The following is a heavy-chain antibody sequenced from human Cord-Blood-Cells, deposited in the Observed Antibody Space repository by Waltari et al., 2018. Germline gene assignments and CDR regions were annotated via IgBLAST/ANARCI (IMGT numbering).Heavy chain of an antibody. CDR2: IYYSGIT. CDR3: ARRGLEDFDY. J-gene: IGHJ4*02. D-gene: IGHD6-25*01. V-gene: IGHV4-39*01. Sequence: QLQLQESGPGLVKPSETLSLTCTVSGGSISSSSYYWGWIRQPPGKGLEWIGSIYYSGITSYTPSLKSRVTISVDTSKNQFSLKLRSVTAADTAVYYCARRGLEDFDYWGQGTLVTVSS. CDR1: GGSISSSSYY.